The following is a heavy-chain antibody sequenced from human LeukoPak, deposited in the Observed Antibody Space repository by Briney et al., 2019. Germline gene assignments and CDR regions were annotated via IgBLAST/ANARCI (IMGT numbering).Heavy chain of an antibody. CDR1: GYTFTGYY. D-gene: IGHD6-19*01. J-gene: IGHJ5*02. Sequence: ASVKVSCKASGYTFTGYYMHWVRQAPGQGLEWMGWINPNSGGTNYAQKFQGRVTMTRDTSISTAYMELSRLRPDDTAVYYCARDSAQAVAGTAFDPWGQGTLVTVSS. V-gene: IGHV1-2*02. CDR2: INPNSGGT. CDR3: ARDSAQAVAGTAFDP.